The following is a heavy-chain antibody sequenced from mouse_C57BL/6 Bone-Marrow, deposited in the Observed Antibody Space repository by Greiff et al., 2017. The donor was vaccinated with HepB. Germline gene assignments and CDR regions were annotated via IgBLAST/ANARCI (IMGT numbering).Heavy chain of an antibody. CDR1: GFNIKDDY. J-gene: IGHJ4*01. D-gene: IGHD2-2*01. CDR2: IDPENGDT. Sequence: VQLQQSGAELVRPGASVKLSCTASGFNIKDDYMHWVKQSPEQGLEWIGWIDPENGDTEYASKFQGKATITADTSSNTAYLQLSSLTSEDTAVYYCTTWGYNYYAMDYWGQGTSVTVSS. CDR3: TTWGYNYYAMDY. V-gene: IGHV14-4*01.